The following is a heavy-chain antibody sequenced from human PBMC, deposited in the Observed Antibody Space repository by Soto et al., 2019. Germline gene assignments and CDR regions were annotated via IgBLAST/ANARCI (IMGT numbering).Heavy chain of an antibody. CDR3: ARHFEGGGESAAGNGAHWYFDL. J-gene: IGHJ2*01. Sequence: QVQLQESGPGLVKPSETLSLTCTVSGGSISSYYWSWIRQPPGKGLEWIGYIYYSGSTNYNPSLNSRVHILADTSKNQFSLKLSSVAAADTAVYYCARHFEGGGESAAGNGAHWYFDLWVRGTLVTVSS. CDR1: GGSISSYY. V-gene: IGHV4-59*01. CDR2: IYYSGST. D-gene: IGHD6-13*01.